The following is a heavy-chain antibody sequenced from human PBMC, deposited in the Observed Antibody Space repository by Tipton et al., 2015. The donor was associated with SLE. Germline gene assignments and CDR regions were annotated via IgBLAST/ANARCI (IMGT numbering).Heavy chain of an antibody. V-gene: IGHV4-59*01. CDR1: GGSISSYY. CDR3: ARDSVAFDS. Sequence: TLSLTCTVSGGSISSYYWSWIRQPPGKGLEWIGYVHHSGSTNYNPSLKSRVSISVHTSKNQFSLKLNSLSAADTAMYYCARDSVAFDSWGQGNLVIVSS. J-gene: IGHJ4*02. CDR2: VHHSGST. D-gene: IGHD4-23*01.